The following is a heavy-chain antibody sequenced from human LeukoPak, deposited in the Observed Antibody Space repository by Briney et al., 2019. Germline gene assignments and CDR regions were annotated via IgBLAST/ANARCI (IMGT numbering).Heavy chain of an antibody. CDR1: GYSISSDYY. CDR3: ARDRLGEMNEAFDI. V-gene: IGHV4-38-2*02. D-gene: IGHD3-10*01. Sequence: PSETLSLTCTVSGYSISSDYYWGWIRQPPGKGLEWIGSIYHSGSTYYNPSLKSRVTISLDTSKNHFSLKLRSVTAADTAVYYCARDRLGEMNEAFDIWGQGTMVTVSS. CDR2: IYHSGST. J-gene: IGHJ3*02.